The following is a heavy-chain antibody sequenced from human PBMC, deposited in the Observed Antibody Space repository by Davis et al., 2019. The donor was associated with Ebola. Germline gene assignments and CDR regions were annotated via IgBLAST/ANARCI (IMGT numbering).Heavy chain of an antibody. D-gene: IGHD3-3*01. Sequence: GESLKIPCAASGFTFSSYAMSWVRQASGKGLEWVSAISGSGGSTYYADSVKVRFTISRDNSKNTLYLQMNSLRAEDTAIYYCAKDKNYDFRSGYPHDAFDIWGQGTMVTVSS. CDR3: AKDKNYDFRSGYPHDAFDI. CDR1: GFTFSSYA. J-gene: IGHJ3*02. CDR2: ISGSGGST. V-gene: IGHV3-23*01.